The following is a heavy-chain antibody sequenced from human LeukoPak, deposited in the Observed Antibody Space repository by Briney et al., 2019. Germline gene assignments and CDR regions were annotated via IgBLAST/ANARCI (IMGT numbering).Heavy chain of an antibody. CDR3: AREVAIIRGIRNHFDY. Sequence: SQTLSLTCAISGDSVSSNSAVWNWIRQSPSRGLEWLGRTHYRSQWYNDYAVSVKSRITINPDTSKNQFSLQLNSVTPDDTAVYYCAREVAIIRGIRNHFDYWGQGTLVTVSS. V-gene: IGHV6-1*01. D-gene: IGHD3-10*01. CDR1: GDSVSSNSAV. J-gene: IGHJ4*02. CDR2: THYRSQWYN.